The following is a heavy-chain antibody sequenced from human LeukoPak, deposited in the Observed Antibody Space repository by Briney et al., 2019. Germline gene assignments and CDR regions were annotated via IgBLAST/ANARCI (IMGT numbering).Heavy chain of an antibody. V-gene: IGHV3-64*01. CDR3: ARDSSMVRGVIITFADY. D-gene: IGHD3-10*01. Sequence: PGGSLRLSCAASGFTFSSYAMHWVRQAPGKGLEYVSAISSNGGSTYYANSVKGRFTISRDNSKNTLYLQMGSLRAEDMAVYYCARDSSMVRGVIITFADYWGQGTLVTVSS. CDR1: GFTFSSYA. J-gene: IGHJ4*02. CDR2: ISSNGGST.